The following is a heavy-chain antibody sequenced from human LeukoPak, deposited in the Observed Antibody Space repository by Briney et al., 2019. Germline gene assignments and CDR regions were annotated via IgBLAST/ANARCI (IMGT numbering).Heavy chain of an antibody. CDR3: VRHYFASGTGRKANYYYYYYMDV. Sequence: GGSLRLSCAASGFTVSSNYMSWVRQAPGKGLEWVSVIYSVGSTDYADSVKGRFTISRDNSKNTLYLQMNSLRAEDTAVYYCVRHYFASGTGRKANYYYYYYMDVWGKGTTVTVSS. J-gene: IGHJ6*03. CDR2: IYSVGST. V-gene: IGHV3-66*02. D-gene: IGHD3-10*01. CDR1: GFTVSSNY.